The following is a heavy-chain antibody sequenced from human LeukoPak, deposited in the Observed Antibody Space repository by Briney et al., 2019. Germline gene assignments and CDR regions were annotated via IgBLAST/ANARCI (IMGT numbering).Heavy chain of an antibody. J-gene: IGHJ2*01. CDR2: INHSGST. Sequence: PSETLSLTCAVYGGSFSGYYWSWIRQPPGKGLEWIGEINHSGSTNYNPSLKSRVTISVDTSKNQFSLKLSSVTAADTAVYYCARVSSSWYEDWYFDLWGRGTLVSVSS. D-gene: IGHD6-13*01. CDR1: GGSFSGYY. CDR3: ARVSSSWYEDWYFDL. V-gene: IGHV4-34*01.